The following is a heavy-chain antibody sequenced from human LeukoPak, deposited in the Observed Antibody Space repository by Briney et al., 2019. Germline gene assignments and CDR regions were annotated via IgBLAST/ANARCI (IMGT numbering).Heavy chain of an antibody. D-gene: IGHD5-12*01. Sequence: GGSLRLSCAASGFTFSSYSMNWVRQAPGKGLEWVSSISSSSSYIYYADSVKGRFTISRDNAKNPLYLQMNSLRAEDTAVYYCARLAHSGYDLQYFDYWGQGTLVTVSS. V-gene: IGHV3-21*01. CDR1: GFTFSSYS. CDR2: ISSSSSYI. J-gene: IGHJ4*02. CDR3: ARLAHSGYDLQYFDY.